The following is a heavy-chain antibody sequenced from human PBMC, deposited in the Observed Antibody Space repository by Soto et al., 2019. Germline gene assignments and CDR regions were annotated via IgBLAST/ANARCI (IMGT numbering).Heavy chain of an antibody. Sequence: SVKVSCKSSGYTFNIYTFSCVRQAPGQGLEWMGRIIPILDITHYAQKFQDRVTITADKSTSTVYMELRSLRSEDTAVYYCAISRGGLSSGYYYGIDVWGQGATVTVSS. D-gene: IGHD3-22*01. V-gene: IGHV1-69*02. CDR2: IIPILDIT. CDR3: AISRGGLSSGYYYGIDV. CDR1: GYTFNIYT. J-gene: IGHJ6*02.